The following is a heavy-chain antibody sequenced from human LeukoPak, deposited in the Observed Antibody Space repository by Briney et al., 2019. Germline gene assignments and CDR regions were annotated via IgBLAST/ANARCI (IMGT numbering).Heavy chain of an antibody. Sequence: EASVKVSCKASGYTFTSYDINWVRQATGQGLEWMGWMNPNSGNTGYAQKFQGRVTITADESTSTAYMELSSLRSEDTAVYYCATRSTMVRGVIYPYYYYYYMDVWGKGTTVTISS. CDR1: GYTFTSYD. D-gene: IGHD3-10*01. J-gene: IGHJ6*03. CDR3: ATRSTMVRGVIYPYYYYYYMDV. CDR2: MNPNSGNT. V-gene: IGHV1-8*03.